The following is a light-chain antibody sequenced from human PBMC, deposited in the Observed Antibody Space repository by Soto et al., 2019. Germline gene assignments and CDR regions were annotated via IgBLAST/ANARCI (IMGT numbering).Light chain of an antibody. CDR3: QKRSKSLT. J-gene: IGKJ3*01. V-gene: IGKV3-11*01. CDR2: YAS. CDR1: QIVRSY. Sequence: EIGLTQSPATLSLSPGERATLSFRASQIVRSYLAWSQQKPGQAPRLLIYYASNRATGIPYRFSGSGSGTDFTLTIRSLEPLDVSVYNLQKRSKSLTLGPGTTVDIK.